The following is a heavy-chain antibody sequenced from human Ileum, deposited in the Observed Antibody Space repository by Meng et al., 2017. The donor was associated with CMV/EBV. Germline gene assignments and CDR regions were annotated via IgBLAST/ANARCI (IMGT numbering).Heavy chain of an antibody. CDR3: ARDFWTGYGWFDP. V-gene: IGHV4-59*01. CDR2: MHYSASN. Sequence: QLLLQASRPGLVQPSETLFLTCTVSGGSITGYYWSWIRQTPGKGLEWIGCMHYSASNNYNPSLNSRATISMDTSKKQFSLKLTSVTAADTAVYYCARDFWTGYGWFDPWGQGTLVTVSS. CDR1: GGSITGYY. J-gene: IGHJ5*02. D-gene: IGHD3/OR15-3a*01.